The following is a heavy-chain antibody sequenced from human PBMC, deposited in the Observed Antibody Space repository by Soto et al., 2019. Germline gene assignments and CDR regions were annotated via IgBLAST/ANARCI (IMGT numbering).Heavy chain of an antibody. CDR2: ISAYNGNT. J-gene: IGHJ5*02. D-gene: IGHD1-26*01. CDR3: ARVVGALGHWFDR. V-gene: IGHV1-18*01. Sequence: QVQLVQSGAEVKKPGASVKVSCKASGYTFTSYGISWVRQAPGQGLEWMGRISAYNGNTNYAQKLQGRVTMTTDTSTSTAYRELMSLRSDDTAVYSCARVVGALGHWFDRWGQGTLVNVSS. CDR1: GYTFTSYG.